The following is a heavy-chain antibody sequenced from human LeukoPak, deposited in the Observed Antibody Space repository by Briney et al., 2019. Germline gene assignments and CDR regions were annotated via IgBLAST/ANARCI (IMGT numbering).Heavy chain of an antibody. CDR1: GYTFTSYG. Sequence: GASVKVSCKASGYTFTSYGISWVRQAPGQGLEWMGWISAYNGNTNYAQKLQGRVTMTTDTSTSTAYMELRSLRSDDTAVYYCARIFRNTYYYDSSGYYPYWYFDLWGRGTLVTLSS. D-gene: IGHD3-22*01. CDR3: ARIFRNTYYYDSSGYYPYWYFDL. CDR2: ISAYNGNT. V-gene: IGHV1-18*01. J-gene: IGHJ2*01.